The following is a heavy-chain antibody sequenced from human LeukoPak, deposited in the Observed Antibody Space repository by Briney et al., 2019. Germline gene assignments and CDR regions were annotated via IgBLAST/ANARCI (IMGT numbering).Heavy chain of an antibody. CDR3: VSGQNLYG. D-gene: IGHD4-17*01. V-gene: IGHV4-34*01. J-gene: IGHJ4*02. CDR1: GGSFSGYY. CDR2: INHSGST. Sequence: PSETLSLTCAVYGGSFSGYYWSWIRQPPGKGLEWIGEINHSGSTNYNPSLKSRVTISVDTSKNQFSLRLTSVTAADTATYFCVSGQNLYGWGLGTLLVVSS.